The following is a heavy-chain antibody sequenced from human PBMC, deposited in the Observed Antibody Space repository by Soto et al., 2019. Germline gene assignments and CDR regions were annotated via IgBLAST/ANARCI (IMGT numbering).Heavy chain of an antibody. V-gene: IGHV1-2*04. D-gene: IGHD3-22*01. CDR1: VYTFTDYY. Sequence: ASVKVSCKASVYTFTDYYLYWVRQAPGQGLEWMGWINPNSGATNYAQKFQGWVTMTRDTSISTAYMEVRRLKSDDTAVYYCATESPGSGWAFDMSGKGTMVTVSS. CDR3: ATESPGSGWAFDM. CDR2: INPNSGAT. J-gene: IGHJ3*02.